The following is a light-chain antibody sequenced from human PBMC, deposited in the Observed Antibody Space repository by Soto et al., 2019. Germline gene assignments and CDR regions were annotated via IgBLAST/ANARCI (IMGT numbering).Light chain of an antibody. CDR1: NSDVGAYNY. Sequence: QPVLTQPPSASGSPGQSVTISCTGTNSDVGAYNYVSWYRQHPGKAPKLLIFEVNSRPSGVPDRFSGSKSGNTASLTVSGLQAEDESHYYCSSYAGSNTWVFGGGTQLTVL. CDR2: EVN. CDR3: SSYAGSNTWV. V-gene: IGLV2-8*01. J-gene: IGLJ3*02.